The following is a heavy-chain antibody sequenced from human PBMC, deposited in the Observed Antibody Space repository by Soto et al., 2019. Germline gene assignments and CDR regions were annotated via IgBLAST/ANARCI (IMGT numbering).Heavy chain of an antibody. V-gene: IGHV5-10-1*01. CDR3: ASSYCSSTSCYGPIYYYYGMDV. CDR1: GYSFTSYW. J-gene: IGHJ6*02. CDR2: IDPSDSYT. D-gene: IGHD2-2*01. Sequence: PGESLKISCKCSGYSFTSYWISWVRQMPGKGLEWMGRIDPSDSYTNYSPSFQGHVTISADKSISTAYLQWSSLKASDTAMYYCASSYCSSTSCYGPIYYYYGMDVWGQGTTVTVSS.